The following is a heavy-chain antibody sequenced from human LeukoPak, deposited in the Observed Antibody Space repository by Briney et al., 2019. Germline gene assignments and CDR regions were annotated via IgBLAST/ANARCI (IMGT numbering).Heavy chain of an antibody. J-gene: IGHJ4*02. CDR2: INHSGST. CDR3: ARHRAYSSSSPFDY. V-gene: IGHV4-34*01. D-gene: IGHD6-6*01. CDR1: GGSFRGYY. Sequence: SETLSLTCAVYGGSFRGYYWSWIRQPPGKGLEWIGEINHSGSTNYNPSLKSRVTMFVDMSKNQFSLRLSSVTAADTAVYYCARHRAYSSSSPFDYWGQGTLVTVSS.